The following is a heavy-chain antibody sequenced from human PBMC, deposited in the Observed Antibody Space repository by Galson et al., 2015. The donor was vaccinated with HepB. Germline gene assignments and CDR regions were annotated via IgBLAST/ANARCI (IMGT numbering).Heavy chain of an antibody. CDR1: GFTFSSYA. V-gene: IGHV3-30*04. D-gene: IGHD5-12*01. J-gene: IGHJ6*02. CDR2: ISYDGSNK. Sequence: SLRLSCAASGFTFSSYAMHWVRQAPGKGLEWAAVISYDGSNKYYADSVKGRFTTSRDNSKNTLYLQMNSLRAEGTAVYYCARDSGYEYYYYYGMDVWGQGTTVTVSS. CDR3: ARDSGYEYYYYYGMDV.